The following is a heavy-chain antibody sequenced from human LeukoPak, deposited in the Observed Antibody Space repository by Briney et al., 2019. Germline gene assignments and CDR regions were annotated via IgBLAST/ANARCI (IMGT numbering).Heavy chain of an antibody. CDR1: GFTFSSYA. Sequence: QSGGSLRLSCAASGFTFSSYAMHWVRQAPGKGLEWVAVISYDGSNKYYADSVKGRFTISRDNSKNTLYLQMNSLRAEDTAVYYCARRGSGSYLAVNWFDPWGQGTLVTVSS. V-gene: IGHV3-30-3*01. D-gene: IGHD3-10*01. CDR2: ISYDGSNK. J-gene: IGHJ5*02. CDR3: ARRGSGSYLAVNWFDP.